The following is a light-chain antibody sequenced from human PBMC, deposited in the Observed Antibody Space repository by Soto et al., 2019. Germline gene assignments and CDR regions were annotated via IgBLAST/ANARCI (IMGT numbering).Light chain of an antibody. CDR2: DAS. CDR1: QSISNS. CDR3: QHYSSYSRT. Sequence: DIQMSQSPSTLSASVGDRVTITCRASQSISNSLAWYQQKPGKAPKLLLSDASTLERGVPSRFSGSGSGTEFTLTISSLQPDDFAPYYCQHYSSYSRTFGQGTNVAIK. J-gene: IGKJ1*01. V-gene: IGKV1-5*01.